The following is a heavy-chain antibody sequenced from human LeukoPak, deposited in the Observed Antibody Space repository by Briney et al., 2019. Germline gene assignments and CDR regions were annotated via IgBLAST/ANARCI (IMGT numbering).Heavy chain of an antibody. V-gene: IGHV4-39*07. Sequence: SETLSLTCSVSGGSISSSAYYWGWIRQPPGQGLEWIGSIYYSGNTYYNPSLKSRVTISLDTSRNQFSLKLSSVTAADTAVYYCASQDYGSPFDPWGQGTLVTVSS. CDR2: IYYSGNT. CDR1: GGSISSSAYY. J-gene: IGHJ5*02. CDR3: ASQDYGSPFDP. D-gene: IGHD4-17*01.